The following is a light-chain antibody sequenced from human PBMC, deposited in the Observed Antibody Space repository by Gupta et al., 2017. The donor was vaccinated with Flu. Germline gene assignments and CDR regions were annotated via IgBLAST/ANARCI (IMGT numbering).Light chain of an antibody. CDR1: QSISYF. Sequence: DIQMTQSPSSLSASVGDRVTITCRASQSISYFLNWYQQKPGKAPKLLIYAASKLQGGVPSRFSGSGSGTDFTLTISSLQPEDFAAYYCQQTYRTPPYTFGQGTKLEIK. CDR3: QQTYRTPPYT. CDR2: AAS. J-gene: IGKJ2*01. V-gene: IGKV1-39*01.